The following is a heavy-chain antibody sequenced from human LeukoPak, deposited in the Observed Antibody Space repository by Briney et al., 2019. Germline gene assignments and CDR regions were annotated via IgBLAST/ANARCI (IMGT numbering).Heavy chain of an antibody. CDR2: IKQDGSEK. CDR1: GFTFSSCW. D-gene: IGHD6-6*01. V-gene: IGHV3-7*01. CDR3: ARDRGSYSSSSEIDY. Sequence: PGGSLRLSCAASGFTFSSCWMSWVSKAPGKGLTWVANIKQDGSEKYYVDSVKGRFTISRDNAKNSLYLQMNSLRAEDTAVYYCARDRGSYSSSSEIDYWGQGTLVTVSS. J-gene: IGHJ4*02.